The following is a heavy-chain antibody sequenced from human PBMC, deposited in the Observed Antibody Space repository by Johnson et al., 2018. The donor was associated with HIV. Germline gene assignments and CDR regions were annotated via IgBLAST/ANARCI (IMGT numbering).Heavy chain of an antibody. CDR3: ARPVEATEGAFDI. V-gene: IGHV3-20*04. D-gene: IGHD5-12*01. CDR2: INGNGGST. CDR1: GFTFDDYG. Sequence: EKLVESGGGVVQPGRSLRLSCAASGFTFDDYGMSCVRQAPGKGLAWVSGINGNGGSTGYADSVKGRFTISRDNSKNSLYLQMNSLRAKDTAVYYCARPVEATEGAFDIWGQGTMVTVSS. J-gene: IGHJ3*02.